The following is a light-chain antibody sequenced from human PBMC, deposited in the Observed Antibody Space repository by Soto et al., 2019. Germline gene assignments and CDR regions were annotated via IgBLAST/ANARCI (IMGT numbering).Light chain of an antibody. J-gene: IGKJ1*01. CDR1: QSVSSS. V-gene: IGKV3-11*01. CDR3: QQRISWPRT. CDR2: GAS. Sequence: EIVMTQSPATLALSPGERATLSFRASQSVSSSLAWYQQKPGQAPRLLNYGASNRAAGIPARFSGTGSGTDFTLTISSLEPDDFVVYYCQQRISWPRTFGQGTKV.